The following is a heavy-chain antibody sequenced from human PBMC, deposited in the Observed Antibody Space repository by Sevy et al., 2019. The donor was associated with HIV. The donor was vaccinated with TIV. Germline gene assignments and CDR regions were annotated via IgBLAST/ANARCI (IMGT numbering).Heavy chain of an antibody. Sequence: GGSVRLSCAASGFTFSSYWMSWVRQAPGKGLEWVAHIKRDGTEKYYVDSVKGRFTISRDNAKNSLYLQMNSLRAEDTAVYYCARDCSSSSCLWGMDVWGQGTTVTVSS. CDR3: ARDCSSSSCLWGMDV. J-gene: IGHJ6*02. V-gene: IGHV3-7*03. D-gene: IGHD2-2*01. CDR2: IKRDGTEK. CDR1: GFTFSSYW.